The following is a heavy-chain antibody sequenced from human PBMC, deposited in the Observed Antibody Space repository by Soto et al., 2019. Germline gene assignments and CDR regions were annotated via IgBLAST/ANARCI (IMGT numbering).Heavy chain of an antibody. D-gene: IGHD6-6*01. CDR1: GYSFTSYW. CDR2: IYPGDSHT. J-gene: IGHJ4*02. Sequence: GESLKISCKGSGYSFTSYWIGWVRQIPGKGLEWMGIIYPGDSHTRYSPSFQGQVTISADKSISTAYLQWSSLKASDTAMYYCARRPKYSSSPDKPYYFDYWGQGTLVTVSS. CDR3: ARRPKYSSSPDKPYYFDY. V-gene: IGHV5-51*01.